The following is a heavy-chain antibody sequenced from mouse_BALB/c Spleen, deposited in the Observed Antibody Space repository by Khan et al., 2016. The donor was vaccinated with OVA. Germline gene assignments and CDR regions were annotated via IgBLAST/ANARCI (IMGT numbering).Heavy chain of an antibody. V-gene: IGHV5-17*02. J-gene: IGHJ2*01. CDR3: ARTGYYYFDY. CDR2: IGSDSSTI. D-gene: IGHD2-3*01. CDR1: GFTFSGFG. Sequence: VQLKESGGGLVQPGGSRKLSCAASGFTFSGFGMHWVRQAPEKGLEWVAFIGSDSSTIYYADTVKGRFTISRDNPKKTLFLQMTSLRSEDTAMYFCARTGYYYFDYWGQGTTLTVSS.